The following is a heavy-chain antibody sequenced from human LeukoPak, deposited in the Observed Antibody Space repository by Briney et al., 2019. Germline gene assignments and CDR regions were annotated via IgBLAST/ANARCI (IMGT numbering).Heavy chain of an antibody. CDR3: ARDQACSSTSCSRRAPFDY. V-gene: IGHV4-4*07. D-gene: IGHD2-2*01. J-gene: IGHJ4*02. Sequence: SETLSLTCTVSGGSISSYYWSWIRQPAGKGLEWIGRIYTSGSTNYNPSLKSRVTISVDKSKNQFSLKLSSVTAADTAVYYCARDQACSSTSCSRRAPFDYWGQGDLVTVSS. CDR2: IYTSGST. CDR1: GGSISSYY.